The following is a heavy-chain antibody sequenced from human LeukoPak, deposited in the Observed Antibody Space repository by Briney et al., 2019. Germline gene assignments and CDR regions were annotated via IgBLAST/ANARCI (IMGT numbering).Heavy chain of an antibody. CDR3: ARDVSGYSGY. Sequence: GRSLRLSCAASGFTFHDYAIHWVRQAPGKGLEWVSSISWNSGIIAYADSVKGRFTISRDNAKNSLYLQMNSLRAEDAAVYYCARDVSGYSGYWGQGTLVTVSS. J-gene: IGHJ4*02. CDR1: GFTFHDYA. V-gene: IGHV3-9*01. CDR2: ISWNSGII. D-gene: IGHD1-26*01.